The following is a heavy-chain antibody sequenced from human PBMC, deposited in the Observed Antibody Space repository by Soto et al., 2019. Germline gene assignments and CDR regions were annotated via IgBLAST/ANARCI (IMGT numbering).Heavy chain of an antibody. V-gene: IGHV4-39*01. CDR2: VYYGGST. Sequence: SETLSVTCTVSGGSISSSSYYRGWIRQPPGKGLEWIGNVYYGGSTYYNPSLKSRVTISVETSKSQFSLKLSSVTAADTAVYYCAGGDYYHSSGYYFYYYTMDVWGQGTTVTVSS. D-gene: IGHD3-22*01. CDR1: GGSISSSSYY. CDR3: AGGDYYHSSGYYFYYYTMDV. J-gene: IGHJ6*02.